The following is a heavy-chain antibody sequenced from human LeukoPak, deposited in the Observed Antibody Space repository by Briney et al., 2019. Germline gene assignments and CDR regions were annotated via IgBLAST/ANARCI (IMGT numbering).Heavy chain of an antibody. J-gene: IGHJ4*02. CDR2: TYYRSKWYN. Sequence: SQTLSLTCAISGDSVSSNSAAWNWFRQSPSRGLEWLGRTYYRSKWYNDYAVSVKSRITINPDTSKNQFSLKLSSVTAADTAVYYCARDALVGVYYFDLWGQGTLVTVSS. CDR3: ARDALVGVYYFDL. CDR1: GDSVSSNSAA. D-gene: IGHD1-26*01. V-gene: IGHV6-1*01.